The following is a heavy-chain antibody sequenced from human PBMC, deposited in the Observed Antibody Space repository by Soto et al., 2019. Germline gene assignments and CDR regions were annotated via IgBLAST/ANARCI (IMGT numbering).Heavy chain of an antibody. CDR3: ATVLVEMATISAFDI. Sequence: GGSLRLSCAASGFTFSDYYMSWIRQAPGKGLEWVSYISSSGSTIYYADSVKGRFTISRDNAKNSLYLQMNSLRAEDTAVYYCATVLVEMATISAFDIWGQGTMVTVSS. CDR2: ISSSGSTI. V-gene: IGHV3-11*01. CDR1: GFTFSDYY. J-gene: IGHJ3*02. D-gene: IGHD5-12*01.